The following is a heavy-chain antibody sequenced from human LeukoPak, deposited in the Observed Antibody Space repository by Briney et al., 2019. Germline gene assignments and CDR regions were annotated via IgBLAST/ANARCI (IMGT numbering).Heavy chain of an antibody. J-gene: IGHJ4*02. D-gene: IGHD6-6*01. CDR1: GYTFIGYY. Sequence: ASVKVSCKASGYTFIGYYIHWVRQAPGQGLEWVGWIIPNSGDTKYAQKFQGRVTMTRDTSISTAYLELTRLRSDDTAFYYCARVEALYHQPTHWGQGTLVTVSS. CDR2: IIPNSGDT. V-gene: IGHV1-2*02. CDR3: ARVEALYHQPTH.